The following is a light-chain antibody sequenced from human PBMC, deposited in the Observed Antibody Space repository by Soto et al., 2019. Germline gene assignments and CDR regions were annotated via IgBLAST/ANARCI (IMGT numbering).Light chain of an antibody. CDR3: QQLSRYPLT. Sequence: DIQLTQSPSFLSASVGDTVTITCRASQALSNYLAWYQQEPGKAPDLLIYSASTLQSGVPSRFSGSGSETEFSLTIRALQPEDFATYYCQQLSRYPLTFGGGTKVDIK. CDR2: SAS. CDR1: QALSNY. V-gene: IGKV1-9*01. J-gene: IGKJ4*01.